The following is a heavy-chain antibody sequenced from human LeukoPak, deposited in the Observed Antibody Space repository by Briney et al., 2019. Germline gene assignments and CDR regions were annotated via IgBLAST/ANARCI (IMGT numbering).Heavy chain of an antibody. CDR2: IYYSGST. CDR1: GGSISRYY. V-gene: IGHV4-59*01. CDR3: ARGSYSVDY. J-gene: IGHJ4*02. D-gene: IGHD1-26*01. Sequence: SETLSLTCTVSGGSISRYYWSWIRQPPGKGLEWIGYIYYSGSTNYNPSLKSRDTISVDRSKNQFSLKLSSVTAADTAVYYCARGSYSVDYWGQGTLVTVSS.